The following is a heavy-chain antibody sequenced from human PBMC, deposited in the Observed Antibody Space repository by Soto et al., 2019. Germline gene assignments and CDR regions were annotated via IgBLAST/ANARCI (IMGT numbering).Heavy chain of an antibody. J-gene: IGHJ4*02. CDR2: IAYDGSNK. CDR1: GFTFSTYG. Sequence: QAQLVESGGGVVQPGRSLRLSCGASGFTFSTYGMHWVRQAPGKGLEWVAVIAYDGSNKYYADSVKGRFTISRDNSKNTLYLQMNSLRAEDTAVYYCAKDRGYYDSSGYATAPTFDYWGQGTLVTVSS. D-gene: IGHD3-22*01. CDR3: AKDRGYYDSSGYATAPTFDY. V-gene: IGHV3-30*18.